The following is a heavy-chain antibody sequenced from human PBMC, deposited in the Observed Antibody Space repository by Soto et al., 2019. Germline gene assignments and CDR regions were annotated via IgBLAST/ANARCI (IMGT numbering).Heavy chain of an antibody. CDR3: ARVSGSYWPFDY. CDR1: GGTFSSYA. V-gene: IGHV1-46*01. Sequence: ASVKVSCKASGGTFSSYAISWVRQAPGQGPEWMGIINPSDGRTTYTQKFQGRVTMIRDTSTSTVYMELISLTAEDTAVYSCARVSGSYWPFDYWGQGTLVTVSS. CDR2: INPSDGRT. J-gene: IGHJ4*02. D-gene: IGHD1-26*01.